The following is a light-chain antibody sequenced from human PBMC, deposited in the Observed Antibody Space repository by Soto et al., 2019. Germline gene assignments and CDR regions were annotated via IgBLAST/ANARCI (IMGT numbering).Light chain of an antibody. V-gene: IGLV1-47*02. CDR1: SSNIGTNY. J-gene: IGLJ3*02. CDR2: HIN. Sequence: QAVVTQPPSASGTPGQRVTISWYGSSSNIGTNYVYWYQKLPGAAPKLLIYHINERPSGVPDRFSGSKSGTSASLAISGLRSEDEADYYCATWDDSLSGVVFGGGTKLTGL. CDR3: ATWDDSLSGVV.